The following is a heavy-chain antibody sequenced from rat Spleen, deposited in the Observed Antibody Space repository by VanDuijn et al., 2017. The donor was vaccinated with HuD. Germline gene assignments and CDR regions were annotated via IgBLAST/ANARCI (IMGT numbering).Heavy chain of an antibody. CDR1: GFTFDDYG. V-gene: IGHV5-29*01. D-gene: IGHD1-10*01. Sequence: EVKLVESGGGLVQPGRSLKLSCAASGFTFDDYGMAWVRQAPTKGLEWDATISYDGSSAYYRDSVKGRFTISRDNAKSTLYLQMDSLRSEDTATYYCARPPYNTYFDYWGQGTLVTVSS. J-gene: IGHJ3*01. CDR3: ARPPYNTYFDY. CDR2: ISYDGSSA.